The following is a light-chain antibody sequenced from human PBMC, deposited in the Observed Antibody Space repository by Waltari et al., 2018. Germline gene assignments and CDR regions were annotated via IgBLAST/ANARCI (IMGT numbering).Light chain of an antibody. CDR2: AAS. V-gene: IGKV1-39*01. J-gene: IGKJ4*01. Sequence: DIQMTQSPSSLSASVGDRVTITFRASQSICSYLNWYQQKPVKAPKLLIYAASSLQSGVPSRFSGSGSGIDFTLTISSLQPEDFATYYCQQSYSSPLTFGGGTKVEIK. CDR3: QQSYSSPLT. CDR1: QSICSY.